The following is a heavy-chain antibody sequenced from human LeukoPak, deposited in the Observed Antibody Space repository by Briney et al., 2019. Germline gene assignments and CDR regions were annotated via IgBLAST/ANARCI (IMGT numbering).Heavy chain of an antibody. J-gene: IGHJ5*02. CDR1: GGSISSYY. CDR3: ARGVETYYYDSSGKGRGIWFDP. V-gene: IGHV4-4*07. Sequence: SETLSLTCTVSGGSISSYYWSWIRQPAGKGLEWIGRIYTSGSTNYNPSLKSRVTISVDTSKNQFSLKLSSVTAADTAVYYCARGVETYYYDSSGKGRGIWFDPWGQGTLVTVSS. CDR2: IYTSGST. D-gene: IGHD3-22*01.